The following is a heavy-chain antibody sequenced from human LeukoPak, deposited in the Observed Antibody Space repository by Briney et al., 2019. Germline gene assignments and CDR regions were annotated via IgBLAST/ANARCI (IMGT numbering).Heavy chain of an antibody. CDR1: GYSFTSYW. CDR2: IYPGDSDT. CDR3: ARVGYYDSSGYYYHDAFDI. V-gene: IGHV5-51*01. D-gene: IGHD3-22*01. J-gene: IGHJ3*02. Sequence: GESLKISCKGSGYSFTSYWIGWVRQMPGKGLEWMGIIYPGDSDTRYSPSFQGQVTISADKSISTAYLQWSSLKASDTAMYYYARVGYYDSSGYYYHDAFDIWGQGTMVTVSS.